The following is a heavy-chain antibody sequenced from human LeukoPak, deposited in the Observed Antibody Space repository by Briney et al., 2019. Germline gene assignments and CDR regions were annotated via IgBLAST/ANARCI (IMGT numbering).Heavy chain of an antibody. J-gene: IGHJ4*02. CDR3: ARTQRWAATHPIDY. CDR2: ISGSGGST. CDR1: GFTFSSYA. V-gene: IGHV3-23*01. Sequence: PGGSLRLSCAASGFTFSSYAMSWVRQAPGKGLEWVSAISGSGGSTYYADSVNGRFTISRDNSKDTLYLQLNSLRAEDTAIYYCARTQRWAATHPIDYWGQGTLVTVSS. D-gene: IGHD5-24*01.